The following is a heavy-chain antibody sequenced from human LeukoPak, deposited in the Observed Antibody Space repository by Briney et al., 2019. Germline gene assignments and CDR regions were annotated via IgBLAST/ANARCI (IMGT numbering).Heavy chain of an antibody. CDR3: AGYCIGTNCPPGSRFDP. CDR1: GFISSSYA. CDR2: ISSDGNNK. J-gene: IGHJ5*02. D-gene: IGHD2/OR15-2a*01. V-gene: IGHV3-30-3*01. Sequence: PGRSLRLSCAASGFISSSYAMHWVRQAPGRGLEWVAVISSDGNNKYADSVKGRFTISRDNSKNTLYLQMNSLRVEDMAVYYCAGYCIGTNCPPGSRFDPWGQGTLVTVSS.